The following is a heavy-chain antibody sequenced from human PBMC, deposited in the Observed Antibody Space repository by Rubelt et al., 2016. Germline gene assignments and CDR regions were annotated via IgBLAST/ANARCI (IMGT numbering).Heavy chain of an antibody. V-gene: IGHV4-34*02. D-gene: IGHD3-10*01. Sequence: QVQLQQWGEGLLKPSETLSLTCVVSGGSFSGYSWSWVRQPPEKGLEWIGDVNHAAVTVYSPSLKSRVTISLNTSTNHLSLRLDSVTAADTAVYYCARGASPWYYGTNDYYHYWGPGSQVVVSS. CDR1: GGSFSGYS. J-gene: IGHJ4*02. CDR3: ARGASPWYYGTNDYYHY. CDR2: VNHAAVT.